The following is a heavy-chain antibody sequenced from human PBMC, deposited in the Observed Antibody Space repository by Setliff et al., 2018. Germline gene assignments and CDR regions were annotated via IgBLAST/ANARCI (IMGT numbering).Heavy chain of an antibody. CDR3: ARPLPTGYYDSSGYFDY. CDR2: IGAYNGNT. CDR1: GYTFTSYG. D-gene: IGHD3-22*01. V-gene: IGHV1-18*01. J-gene: IGHJ4*02. Sequence: GASVKVSCKASGYTFTSYGISWVRQAPGQGLEWMGWIGAYNGNTNYAQKLQGRVTMTTDTSTSTAYMELRSLRSDDTAVYYCARPLPTGYYDSSGYFDYWGQGTLVTVSS.